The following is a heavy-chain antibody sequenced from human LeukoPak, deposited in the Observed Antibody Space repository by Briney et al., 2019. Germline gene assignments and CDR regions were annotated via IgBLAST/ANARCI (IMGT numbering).Heavy chain of an antibody. CDR3: ARDSADLDYYGSGSYW. CDR2: ISAYNGNT. CDR1: VYTFTSYG. D-gene: IGHD3-10*01. J-gene: IGHJ4*02. V-gene: IGHV1-18*01. Sequence: ASVKVSCTASVYTFTSYGISWVGQAPGQGLEGRGWISAYNGNTKYAQKLQGRVTMTTDTSTSTAYMQLRSLRSDDTAVYYCARDSADLDYYGSGSYWWGQGTLVTVSS.